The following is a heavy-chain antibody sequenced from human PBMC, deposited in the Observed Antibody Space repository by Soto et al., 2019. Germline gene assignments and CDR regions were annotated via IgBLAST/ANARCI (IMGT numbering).Heavy chain of an antibody. CDR2: INAGNGNT. J-gene: IGHJ4*02. D-gene: IGHD5-12*01. Sequence: ASVKVSCKASGYTFTSYAMHWVRQAPGQRLEWMGWINAGNGNTKYSQKFQGRVTITRDTSASTAYMELSSLRSEDTAVYYCALNEWLRFPVDYWGQGTLVTVSS. V-gene: IGHV1-3*01. CDR1: GYTFTSYA. CDR3: ALNEWLRFPVDY.